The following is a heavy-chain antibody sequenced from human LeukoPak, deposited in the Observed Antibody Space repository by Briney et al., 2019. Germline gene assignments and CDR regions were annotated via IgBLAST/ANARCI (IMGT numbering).Heavy chain of an antibody. Sequence: GGSLRLSCAASGFNLDDYGMSWVRQAPGKGLEWVSAISGTGNRTYYADSVKGRLTISRDNSKNTLYLQMNSLRAEDTAVYYCAKWGCSGGSCYPFDYWGQGTLVTVSS. CDR1: GFNLDDYG. V-gene: IGHV3-23*01. J-gene: IGHJ4*02. CDR2: ISGTGNRT. CDR3: AKWGCSGGSCYPFDY. D-gene: IGHD2-15*01.